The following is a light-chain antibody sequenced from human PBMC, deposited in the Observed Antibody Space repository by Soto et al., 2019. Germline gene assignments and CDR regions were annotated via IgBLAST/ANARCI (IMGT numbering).Light chain of an antibody. CDR1: QSISSW. J-gene: IGKJ1*01. CDR2: DAS. V-gene: IGKV1-5*01. Sequence: DIQMPQSPSTLSASVGDRVTITCRASQSISSWLAWYQQKPGKAPKLLIYDASSLESGVPSRFSGSGSGTEFTLPISSLQPDDFASYYCQQGWTFGQGTKVEIK. CDR3: QQGWT.